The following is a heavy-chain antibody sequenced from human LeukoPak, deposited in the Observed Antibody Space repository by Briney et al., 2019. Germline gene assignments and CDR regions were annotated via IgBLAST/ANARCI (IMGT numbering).Heavy chain of an antibody. D-gene: IGHD2-21*02. Sequence: SETLSLTCSVXXXXXXXXXXXXXXXXQXPXKGLEWIGSIYYSGXXFXNPSLKSRVTISVDTSNNQFSLRLSSVTAADTAVXXCAAMVTAIQVFDYWGQGTLVTVSS. CDR2: IYYSGXX. CDR3: AAMVTAIQVFDY. CDR1: XXXXXXXXXX. J-gene: IGHJ4*02. V-gene: IGHV4-39*01.